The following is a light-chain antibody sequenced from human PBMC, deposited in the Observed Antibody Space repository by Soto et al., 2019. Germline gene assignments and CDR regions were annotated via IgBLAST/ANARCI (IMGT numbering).Light chain of an antibody. Sequence: DIQMTQSPSTLSASVGDRVTITCRASQSINSWLAWYQQEPGKAPKVLIYKASSLQSGVPSRFSGSGSGTEFTLTIRSLQPDDFATYYCQHYNSYPPWTFGQGTKVEIK. CDR3: QHYNSYPPWT. CDR2: KAS. V-gene: IGKV1-5*03. J-gene: IGKJ1*01. CDR1: QSINSW.